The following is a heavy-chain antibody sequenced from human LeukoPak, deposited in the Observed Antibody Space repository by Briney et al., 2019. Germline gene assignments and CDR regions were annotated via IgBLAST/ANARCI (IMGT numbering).Heavy chain of an antibody. J-gene: IGHJ3*02. CDR1: GGSISSSSYY. Sequence: PSETLSLTCTVSGGSISSSSYYWGWIRQPPGKGLEWIGSIYYSGSTYYNPSLKSRVTISVDTSKNQFSLKLSSVTAADTAVYYCARPRHSSGWYGAFDIWGQGTMVTVSS. V-gene: IGHV4-39*01. CDR2: IYYSGST. CDR3: ARPRHSSGWYGAFDI. D-gene: IGHD6-19*01.